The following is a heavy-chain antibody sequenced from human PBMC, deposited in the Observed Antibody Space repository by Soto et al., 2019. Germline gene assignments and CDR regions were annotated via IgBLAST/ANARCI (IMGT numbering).Heavy chain of an antibody. Sequence: PGGSLRLSCAASGFTFSSYEMNWVRRAPGKGLEWVSYISSSCSTIYYADSVKGRFTISRDNAKNSLYLQMNSLRAEDTAVYYCAREHYYGSGSYYSVYYYYGMDVWGQGTTVTVSS. CDR2: ISSSCSTI. V-gene: IGHV3-48*03. CDR3: AREHYYGSGSYYSVYYYYGMDV. J-gene: IGHJ6*02. D-gene: IGHD3-10*01. CDR1: GFTFSSYE.